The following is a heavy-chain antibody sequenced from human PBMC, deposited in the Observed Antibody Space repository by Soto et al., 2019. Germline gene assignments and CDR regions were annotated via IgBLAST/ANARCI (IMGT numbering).Heavy chain of an antibody. CDR2: INPNSGGT. CDR1: GYTFSDYY. J-gene: IGHJ4*02. Sequence: ASVKVSCKASGYTFSDYYIHWVRQAPGQGLEWMGWINPNSGGTKYAPKFQGGVTMTRDTSITTAYMELSRLRSGDTAVYYCAREPATAKPEGVDFWGQGKMVTLSS. V-gene: IGHV1-2*02. CDR3: AREPATAKPEGVDF. D-gene: IGHD1-1*01.